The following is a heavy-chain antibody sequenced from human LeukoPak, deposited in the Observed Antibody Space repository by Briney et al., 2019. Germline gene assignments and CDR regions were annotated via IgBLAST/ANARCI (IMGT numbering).Heavy chain of an antibody. Sequence: PGGSLRLSCAASGFSVSSYATTWVRQAPGKGPEWVSSISGSGGSTYYADSVKGRFTISRDNSKNTLYLQMNSLRAEDTAVYYCASRGRSGSVNNWFDPWGQGTLVTVSS. D-gene: IGHD6-19*01. CDR3: ASRGRSGSVNNWFDP. CDR1: GFSVSSYA. CDR2: ISGSGGST. J-gene: IGHJ5*02. V-gene: IGHV3-23*01.